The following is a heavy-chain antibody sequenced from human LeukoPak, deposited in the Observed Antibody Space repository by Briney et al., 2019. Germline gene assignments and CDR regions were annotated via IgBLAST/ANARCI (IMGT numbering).Heavy chain of an antibody. V-gene: IGHV4-59*08. J-gene: IGHJ4*02. Sequence: SETLSLTCTVSGGSISSYYWSWIRQLPGKGLEWIGYIHYSGITNYNPSLKSRVTISEDTSKNQFSLKLSSVTAADTAVYYCARHLATAATGFDYWGQGALVTVSS. D-gene: IGHD6-13*01. CDR1: GGSISSYY. CDR2: IHYSGIT. CDR3: ARHLATAATGFDY.